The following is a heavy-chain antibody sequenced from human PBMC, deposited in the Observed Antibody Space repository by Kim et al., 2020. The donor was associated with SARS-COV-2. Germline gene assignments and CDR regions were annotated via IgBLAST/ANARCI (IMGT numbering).Heavy chain of an antibody. CDR3: ARKTYDFWSGPNWFDP. V-gene: IGHV4-39*01. Sequence: PTPTGRVTISIDTAKNQFSLKLSSGTAADTAVYYCARKTYDFWSGPNWFDPWGQGTLVTVSS. D-gene: IGHD3-3*01. J-gene: IGHJ5*02.